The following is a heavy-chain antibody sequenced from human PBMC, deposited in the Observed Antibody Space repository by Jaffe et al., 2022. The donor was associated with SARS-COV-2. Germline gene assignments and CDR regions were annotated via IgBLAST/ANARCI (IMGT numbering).Heavy chain of an antibody. CDR3: ARETERPAVAIVGSVGYFDY. Sequence: QVQLVESGGGVVQPGRSLRLSCAASGFTFSSYAMHWVRQAPGKGLEWVAVISYDGSNKYYADSVKGRFTISRDNSKNTLYLQMNSLRAEDTAVYYCARETERPAVAIVGSVGYFDYWGQGTLVTVSS. D-gene: IGHD6-19*01. CDR1: GFTFSSYA. J-gene: IGHJ4*02. V-gene: IGHV3-30-3*01. CDR2: ISYDGSNK.